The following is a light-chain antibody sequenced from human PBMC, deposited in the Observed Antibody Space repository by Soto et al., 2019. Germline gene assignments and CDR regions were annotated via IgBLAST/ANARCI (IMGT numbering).Light chain of an antibody. CDR2: GAS. Sequence: EIVMTQSPATLSVSPGERATLSCRASQSVSSNLAWYQQKPGQAPSLLISGASARATGVPARFSSSGSGTEFTLTISSLQSEDFAVYYCQHYNNWPFTFGQGTKLEI. CDR1: QSVSSN. CDR3: QHYNNWPFT. V-gene: IGKV3-15*01. J-gene: IGKJ2*01.